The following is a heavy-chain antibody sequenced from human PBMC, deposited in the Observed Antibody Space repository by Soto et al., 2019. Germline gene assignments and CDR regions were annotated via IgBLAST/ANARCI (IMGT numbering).Heavy chain of an antibody. J-gene: IGHJ5*02. V-gene: IGHV4-30-4*01. CDR3: ARDLHCISTSCYRDNWFDP. CDR1: GGSISSGDYY. CDR2: IYYSGST. Sequence: PSETLSLTCTVSGGSISSGDYYWSWIRQPPGKGLEWIGYIYYSGSTYYNPSLKSRVTISVDTSKNQFSLKLSSVTAADTAVYYCARDLHCISTSCYRDNWFDPWGQGTLVTVSS. D-gene: IGHD2-2*01.